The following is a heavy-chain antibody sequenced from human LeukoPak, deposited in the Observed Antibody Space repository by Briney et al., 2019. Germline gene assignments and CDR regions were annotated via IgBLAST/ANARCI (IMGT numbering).Heavy chain of an antibody. CDR1: GFTFSSYS. CDR3: AKDTVRMGRYFDY. V-gene: IGHV3-23*01. J-gene: IGHJ4*02. Sequence: GGSLRLSCAASGFTFSSYSMSWVRQAPGKGLEWVSAISGSGGSTYYADSVKGRFTISRDNSKNTLYLQMNSLRAKDTAVYYCAKDTVRMGRYFDYWGQGTLVTVSS. D-gene: IGHD1-26*01. CDR2: ISGSGGST.